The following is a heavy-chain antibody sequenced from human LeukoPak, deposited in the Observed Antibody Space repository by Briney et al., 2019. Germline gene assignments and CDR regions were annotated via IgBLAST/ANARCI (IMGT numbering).Heavy chain of an antibody. D-gene: IGHD1-26*01. Sequence: SQTLSLTCAISGDSVSSNSAAWNWIRQSPSRGLEWLGRTYYRSKWYNDYAVSVKSRITINPDTSKNQFSLQLNSVTPEDTAVYYCARDSGWEPYFRSAFDIWGQGTMVTVSS. J-gene: IGHJ3*02. CDR3: ARDSGWEPYFRSAFDI. CDR1: GDSVSSNSAA. V-gene: IGHV6-1*01. CDR2: TYYRSKWYN.